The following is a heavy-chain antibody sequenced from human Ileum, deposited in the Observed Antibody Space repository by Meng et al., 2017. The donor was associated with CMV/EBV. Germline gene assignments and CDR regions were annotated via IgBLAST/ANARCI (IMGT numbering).Heavy chain of an antibody. J-gene: IGHJ4*02. D-gene: IGHD5-18*01. Sequence: FPFSWSWMHWVRQAPGKGLVWVSRINGDGSIFNYADSVRGRFTISRDNVENTLFLQMNSLRADDTAVYYCARDFFNGAYSSPGDDFDYWGLGTLVTVSS. CDR2: INGDGSIF. V-gene: IGHV3-74*01. CDR3: ARDFFNGAYSSPGDDFDY. CDR1: FPFSWSW.